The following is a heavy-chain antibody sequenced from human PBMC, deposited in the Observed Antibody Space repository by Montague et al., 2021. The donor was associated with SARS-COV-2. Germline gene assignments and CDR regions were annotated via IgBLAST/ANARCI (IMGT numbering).Heavy chain of an antibody. D-gene: IGHD6-13*01. CDR3: ARDAGIAATGLNWFDP. CDR2: IYTSGST. Sequence: TLSLTCTVSGGSISSGSYFWSWIRQPAGKGLEWIGRIYTSGSTNYNPSLKSRVTISVDTSKNQFSLKLSSATAADTAVYYCARDAGIAATGLNWFDPWGQGTLVTVSS. J-gene: IGHJ5*02. V-gene: IGHV4-61*02. CDR1: GGSISSGSYF.